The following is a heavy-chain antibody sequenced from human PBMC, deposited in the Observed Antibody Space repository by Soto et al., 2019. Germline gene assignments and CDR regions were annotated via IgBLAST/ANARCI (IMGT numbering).Heavy chain of an antibody. D-gene: IGHD7-27*01. CDR1: GGSISSGDYY. CDR2: IYYSGST. V-gene: IGHV4-30-4*01. J-gene: IGHJ4*02. CDR3: ARRWGRTFDY. Sequence: SETLSLTCTVSGGSISSGDYYWSWIRQPPGKGLEWIGYIYYSGSTYYNPSLKSRVTISVDTSKNQFSLKLSSVTAADTAVYYCARRWGRTFDYWGQGTLVTVPQ.